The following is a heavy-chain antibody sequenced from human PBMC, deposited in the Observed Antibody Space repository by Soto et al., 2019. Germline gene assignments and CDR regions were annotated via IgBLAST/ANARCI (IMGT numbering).Heavy chain of an antibody. CDR3: AKDGDDSSSWYWYY. CDR2: ISGSGRST. V-gene: IGHV3-23*01. Sequence: EVQLLESGGGLEQPGGSLRLSCAASGFTFSNYAMSWVRQAPGKGLEWVSAISGSGRSTYYADSVKGRFTISRDNSKNTLYLQMNSLRAEDTAVYYCAKDGDDSSSWYWYYWGKGTLVTVSS. D-gene: IGHD6-13*01. CDR1: GFTFSNYA. J-gene: IGHJ4*02.